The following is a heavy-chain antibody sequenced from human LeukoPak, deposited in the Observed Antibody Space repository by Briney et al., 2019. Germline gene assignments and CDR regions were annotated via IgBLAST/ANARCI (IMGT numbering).Heavy chain of an antibody. V-gene: IGHV3-23*01. J-gene: IGHJ6*02. Sequence: GGSLRLSCAASGFTFSNAWMSWVRQAPGKGLEWVSAISGSGGSTYYADSVKGRFTISRDNSKNTLYLQMNSLRAEDTAVYYCANWGGYSYGYYYYYGMDVWGQGTTVTVSS. CDR3: ANWGGYSYGYYYYYGMDV. CDR2: ISGSGGST. CDR1: GFTFSNAW. D-gene: IGHD5-18*01.